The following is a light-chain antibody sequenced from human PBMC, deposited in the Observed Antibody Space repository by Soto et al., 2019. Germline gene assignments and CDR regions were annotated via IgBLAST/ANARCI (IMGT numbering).Light chain of an antibody. CDR3: QHRSNWPQT. CDR1: QSVSDS. CDR2: HAS. J-gene: IGKJ1*01. Sequence: EIVLTQSPATLSLSPGERATLSCRASQSVSDSLAWFQHKPGQAPRLLIFHASSRAAGTPVRFSGSGSGTDFSLTISSLEPEDFAVYYCQHRSNWPQTFGQGNRVEFK. V-gene: IGKV3-11*01.